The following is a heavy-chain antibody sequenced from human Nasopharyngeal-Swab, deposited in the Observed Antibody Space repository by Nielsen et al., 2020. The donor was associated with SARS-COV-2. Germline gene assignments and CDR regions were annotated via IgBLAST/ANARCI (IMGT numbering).Heavy chain of an antibody. Sequence: SVKVSCKASGGTFSSYAISWVRQAPGQGLEWMGGVIPIFGTANYAQKFQGRVTITADESTSTAYMELSSLRSEDTAVYYCASGSGYYLAKSDWGQGTLVTVSS. J-gene: IGHJ4*02. D-gene: IGHD3-22*01. CDR3: ASGSGYYLAKSD. CDR2: VIPIFGTA. CDR1: GGTFSSYA. V-gene: IGHV1-69*13.